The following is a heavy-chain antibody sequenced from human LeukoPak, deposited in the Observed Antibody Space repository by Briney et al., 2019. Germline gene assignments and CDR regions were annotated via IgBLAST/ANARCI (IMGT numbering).Heavy chain of an antibody. V-gene: IGHV1-18*01. D-gene: IGHD1-1*01. J-gene: IGHJ4*02. Sequence: ASVKVSCTASGYTFTSYGISWVRQAPGQGLEWMGWISANNGDTDYPPKLQDRVTMTTDTYTRTAYMELRSLRSDDTAMYYCARESHETREDYWGQGTLVTVSS. CDR2: ISANNGDT. CDR3: ARESHETREDY. CDR1: GYTFTSYG.